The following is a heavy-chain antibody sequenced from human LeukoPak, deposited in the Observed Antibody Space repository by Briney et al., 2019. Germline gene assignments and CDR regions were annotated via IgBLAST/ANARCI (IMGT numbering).Heavy chain of an antibody. CDR2: FDPEDGET. D-gene: IGHD1-26*01. CDR1: GYTLTELS. V-gene: IGHV1-24*01. J-gene: IGHJ3*02. Sequence: ASVKVSCKVSGYTLTELSMHWVRQAPGKGLEWMGGFDPEDGETIYAQKFQGRVTMTEDTSTDTAYMELSSLRSEDTAVYYCASQPIVGASFDIWGQGTMVTVSS. CDR3: ASQPIVGASFDI.